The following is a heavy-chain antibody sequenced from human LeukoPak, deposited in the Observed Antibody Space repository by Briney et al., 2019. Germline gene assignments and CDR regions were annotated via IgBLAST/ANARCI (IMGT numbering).Heavy chain of an antibody. Sequence: PGESLKISCKGSGYSFTSYWIGWVRQMPGKGLECMGIIYPGDSDTRYSPSFQGQVTISADKSISTAYLQWSSLKASDTAMYYCATSSSPDHDAFDIWGQGTMVTVSS. V-gene: IGHV5-51*03. CDR2: IYPGDSDT. CDR1: GYSFTSYW. CDR3: ATSSSPDHDAFDI. J-gene: IGHJ3*02. D-gene: IGHD6-13*01.